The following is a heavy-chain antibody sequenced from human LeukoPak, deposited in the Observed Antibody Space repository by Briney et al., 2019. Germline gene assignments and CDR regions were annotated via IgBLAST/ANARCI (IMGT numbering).Heavy chain of an antibody. CDR2: IIPILGIA. CDR1: GGTFSSYA. J-gene: IGHJ3*02. D-gene: IGHD1-26*01. CDR3: ARATQSGSYTFDI. Sequence: ASVKVSCKASGGTFSSYAISWVRQAPGQGLEWMGRIIPILGIANYAQKFQGRVTITADKSTSTAYMELSSLRSEDTAVYYCARATQSGSYTFDIWGQGTMVTVSS. V-gene: IGHV1-69*04.